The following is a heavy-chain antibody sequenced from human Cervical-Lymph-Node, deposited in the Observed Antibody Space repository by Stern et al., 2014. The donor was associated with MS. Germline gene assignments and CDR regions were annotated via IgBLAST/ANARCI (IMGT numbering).Heavy chain of an antibody. D-gene: IGHD3-16*01. V-gene: IGHV2-5*02. Sequence: QVTLKESGPTLVKPTQTLTLTCTFSGFSLSTSGVGVGWIRQPPGKALEWLALIYWDDDKRYSPSLKSRLTFTKDTSKNQVVLTMTNMDPVDTATYYCAHRSLGGHYFDYWGQGTLVTVSS. CDR3: AHRSLGGHYFDY. J-gene: IGHJ4*02. CDR2: IYWDDDK. CDR1: GFSLSTSGVG.